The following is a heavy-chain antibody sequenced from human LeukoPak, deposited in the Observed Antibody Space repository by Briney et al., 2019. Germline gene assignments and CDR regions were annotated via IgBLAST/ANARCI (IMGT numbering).Heavy chain of an antibody. V-gene: IGHV3-11*04. CDR2: ISSSGSTI. D-gene: IGHD6-13*01. J-gene: IGHJ6*03. CDR1: GFTFSDYY. Sequence: PGGSLRLSCAASGFTFSDYYMSWIRQAPGKGLEWVSYISSSGSTIYYADSVKGRFTISRDNAKNSLYLQMNSLRAEDTAVYYCAREGPYSSSHESYMDVWGKGTTVTVSS. CDR3: AREGPYSSSHESYMDV.